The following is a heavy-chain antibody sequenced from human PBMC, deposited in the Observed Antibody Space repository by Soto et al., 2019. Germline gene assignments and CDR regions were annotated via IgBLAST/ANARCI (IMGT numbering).Heavy chain of an antibody. V-gene: IGHV1-18*01. Sequence: ASVKVSCKASGYTFTSYGISSVRQAPGQGLEWMGWISPYNGNTNYAQKLEGRVTMTTATSTNTVFLELRSLKSDDTAIYYCARDRLRGYDSSGFYSWGQGTMVTVSS. CDR2: ISPYNGNT. D-gene: IGHD3-22*01. J-gene: IGHJ4*02. CDR1: GYTFTSYG. CDR3: ARDRLRGYDSSGFYS.